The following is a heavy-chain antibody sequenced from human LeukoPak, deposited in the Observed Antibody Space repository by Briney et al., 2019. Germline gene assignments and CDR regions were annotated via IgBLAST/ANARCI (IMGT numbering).Heavy chain of an antibody. CDR3: VRDRGVWAFDV. J-gene: IGHJ3*01. D-gene: IGHD3-10*01. CDR2: INPNSGGT. V-gene: IGHV1-2*02. CDR1: EYTFIGYY. Sequence: ASVKVSCKAFEYTFIGYYMHWVRQAPGQAPEWMGWINPNSGGTIYAQKFQDRVTMTRDTSISTAYMELNRLRSDDTAVYYCVRDRGVWAFDVWGQGTMVTVSS.